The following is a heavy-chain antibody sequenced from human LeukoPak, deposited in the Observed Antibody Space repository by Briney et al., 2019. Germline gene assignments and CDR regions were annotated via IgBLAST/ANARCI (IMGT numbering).Heavy chain of an antibody. Sequence: GGSLRLSCAASGFTFSSYAMSWVRQAPGKGLEWVSAISGSGGSAYYADSVKGRFTISRDNSKNTLYLQMNSLRAEDTAVYYCARDYGGSSPFDYWGQGTLVTVSS. D-gene: IGHD4-23*01. CDR1: GFTFSSYA. CDR3: ARDYGGSSPFDY. V-gene: IGHV3-23*01. J-gene: IGHJ4*02. CDR2: ISGSGGSA.